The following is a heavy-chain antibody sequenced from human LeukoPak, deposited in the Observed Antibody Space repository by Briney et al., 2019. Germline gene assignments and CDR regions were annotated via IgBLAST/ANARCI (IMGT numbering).Heavy chain of an antibody. CDR3: ARDRGYQLLLEGHYYYYYYMDV. D-gene: IGHD2-2*01. Sequence: PGGSLRLSCAASGFTVSSNYVSWVRQAPGKGLEWVSVIYSGGSTYYADSVKGRFTISRDNSKNTLYLQMNSLRAEDTAVYYCARDRGYQLLLEGHYYYYYYMDVWGKGTTVTVSS. CDR2: IYSGGST. CDR1: GFTVSSNY. V-gene: IGHV3-53*01. J-gene: IGHJ6*03.